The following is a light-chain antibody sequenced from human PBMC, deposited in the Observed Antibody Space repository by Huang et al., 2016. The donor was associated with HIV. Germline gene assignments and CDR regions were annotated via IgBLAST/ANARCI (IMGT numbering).Light chain of an antibody. J-gene: IGKJ2*01. V-gene: IGKV3-11*01. Sequence: EIVLTQSPATLSFSPGERPTLSCRASQTISSRLAWYQQNPGQAPRLLIYDAYRRVTGIPARFSGSGSGTDFTLTISSLGPEDFAVYYCQRYSFGQGTKLEIK. CDR2: DAY. CDR3: QRYS. CDR1: QTISSR.